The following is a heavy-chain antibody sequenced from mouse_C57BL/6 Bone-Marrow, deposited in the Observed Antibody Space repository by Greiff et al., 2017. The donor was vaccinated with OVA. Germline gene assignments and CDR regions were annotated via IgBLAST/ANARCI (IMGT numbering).Heavy chain of an antibody. CDR2: INPSTGGT. V-gene: IGHV1-42*01. J-gene: IGHJ2*01. CDR1: GYSFTGYY. D-gene: IGHD2-12*01. CDR3: ARRDFLYPYYFDY. Sequence: VHVKQSGPELVKPGASVKISCKASGYSFTGYYMNWVKQSPEKSLEWIGEINPSTGGTTYNQKFKAKATLTVDKSSSTAYMQLKSLTSEDSAVYYCARRDFLYPYYFDYWGQGTTLTVSS.